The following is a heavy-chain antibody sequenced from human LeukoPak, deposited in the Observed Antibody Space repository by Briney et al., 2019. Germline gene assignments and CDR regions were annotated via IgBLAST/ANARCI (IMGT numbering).Heavy chain of an antibody. CDR1: GFTFSSYE. Sequence: GGSLRLSCAASGFTFSSYEMNWVRQAPGKGLEWISYISSSGGLIYYADSVKGRFTISRDNAKKSLYLQMNSLRAEDTAMYYCAIGARSTMASLYYWGQGTLVTVSS. CDR2: ISSSGGLI. V-gene: IGHV3-48*03. D-gene: IGHD3-10*01. J-gene: IGHJ4*02. CDR3: AIGARSTMASLYY.